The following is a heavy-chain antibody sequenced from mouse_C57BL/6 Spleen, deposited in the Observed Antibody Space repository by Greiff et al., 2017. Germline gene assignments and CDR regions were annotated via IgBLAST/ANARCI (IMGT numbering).Heavy chain of an antibody. V-gene: IGHV1-76*01. CDR3: ASDYYSGD. CDR2: IYPGSGTT. D-gene: IGHD2-12*01. J-gene: IGHJ3*01. Sequence: QVQLQQSGAELVRPGASVKLSCKASGYTFTDYSINWVKQRPGQGLEWIARIYPGSGTTYYNEKFKGKATLTAENSSSTAYMQLSSLTSGETAVYFCASDYYSGDWGQGTLVTVSA. CDR1: GYTFTDYS.